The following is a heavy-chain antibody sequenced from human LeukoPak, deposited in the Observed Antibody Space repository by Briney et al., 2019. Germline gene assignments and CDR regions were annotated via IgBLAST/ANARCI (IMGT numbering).Heavy chain of an antibody. J-gene: IGHJ5*02. CDR1: GLSLSTSGVG. V-gene: IGHV2-5*01. CDR3: AHITGYSSSWYLLSPENWFDP. Sequence: VSGPTLVKPTQTLTLTCTFSGLSLSTSGVGVGWIRQPPGKALEWLALIYWNDDKRYSPSLKSRLTITKDTSKNQVVLTMTNMDPVDTATYYCAHITGYSSSWYLLSPENWFDPWGQGTLVTVSS. CDR2: IYWNDDK. D-gene: IGHD6-13*01.